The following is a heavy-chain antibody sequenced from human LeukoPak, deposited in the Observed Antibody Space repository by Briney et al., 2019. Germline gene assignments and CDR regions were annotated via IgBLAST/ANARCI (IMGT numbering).Heavy chain of an antibody. V-gene: IGHV3-21*01. CDR1: GFTFSSYS. D-gene: IGHD2-2*01. CDR2: ISSSSSYI. CDR3: ARETPDSNSWTDFDF. Sequence: GGSLRLSCAASGFTFSSYSMNWVRQAPGKGLEWVSSISSSSSYIYYADSVKGRFTISRDNAKNSLYLQMNSLRAEDTAIYYCARETPDSNSWTDFDFWGHGTLVTVSS. J-gene: IGHJ4*01.